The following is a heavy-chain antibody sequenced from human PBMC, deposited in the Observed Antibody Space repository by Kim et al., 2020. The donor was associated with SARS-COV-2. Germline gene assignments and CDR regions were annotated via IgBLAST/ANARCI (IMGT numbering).Heavy chain of an antibody. V-gene: IGHV1-46*01. J-gene: IGHJ6*02. CDR2: INPSGGST. CDR3: ARVANYVLYYYYGMDV. CDR1: GYTFTSYY. D-gene: IGHD4-4*01. Sequence: ASVKVSCKASGYTFTSYYMHWVRQAPGQGLEWMGIINPSGGSTSYAQKFQGRVTMTRDTSTSTVYMELSSLRSEDTAVYYCARVANYVLYYYYGMDVWGQGTTVTVSS.